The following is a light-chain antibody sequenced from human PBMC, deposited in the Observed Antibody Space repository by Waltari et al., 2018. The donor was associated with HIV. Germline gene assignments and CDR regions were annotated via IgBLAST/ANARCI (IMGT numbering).Light chain of an antibody. Sequence: SSELTQDPAVSVALGQTVRITCQGDSLRSYYASWYQQKPGQAPVLVIYGKNNRPSGIPDRCAGSSSGNAASLPITGAQAEDEADYYCNSRDSSGNHPVFGGGTKLTVL. J-gene: IGLJ2*01. CDR3: NSRDSSGNHPV. V-gene: IGLV3-19*01. CDR1: SLRSYY. CDR2: GKN.